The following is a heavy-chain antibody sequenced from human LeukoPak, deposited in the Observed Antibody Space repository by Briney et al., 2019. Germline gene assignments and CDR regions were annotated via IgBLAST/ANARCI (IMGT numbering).Heavy chain of an antibody. CDR1: GGSFSGYY. CDR3: HFARWDFDY. D-gene: IGHD1-26*01. J-gene: IGHJ4*02. CDR2: INHSGST. Sequence: SETLSLTCAVYGGSFSGYYWSWIRQPPGKGLEWIGGINHSGSTNYNPSLKSRVTISVDTSKNQFSLKLSSVTAADTAVYYCHFARWDFDYWGQGTLVTVSS. V-gene: IGHV4-34*01.